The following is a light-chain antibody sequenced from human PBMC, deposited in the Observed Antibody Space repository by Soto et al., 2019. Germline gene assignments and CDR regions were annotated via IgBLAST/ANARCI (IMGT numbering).Light chain of an antibody. V-gene: IGKV1-9*01. Sequence: DIQLTQSPSFLSASVGDTVTITCRASQGMSTYLAWYQQKPGKVPKLLIRSASTLQSGVQPSFSVGESGKAFTLAIGTLLPDDWGIYSCQQLNGYQLAFGGGTNVEIK. CDR2: SAS. CDR1: QGMSTY. J-gene: IGKJ4*02. CDR3: QQLNGYQLA.